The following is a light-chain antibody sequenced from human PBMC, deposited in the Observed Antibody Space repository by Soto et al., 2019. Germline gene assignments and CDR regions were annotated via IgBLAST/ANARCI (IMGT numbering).Light chain of an antibody. V-gene: IGKV3-20*01. CDR2: AVS. Sequence: ELVWTPYPGTPTWPPGQSETSSCRASRTVDSTYLAWYQHKPGQAPRLLIYAVSDRATGIAERFSGSGCGTDFILIIRRLEPEDFAVYYCQQYVGSSRTFGQGTKVDIK. J-gene: IGKJ1*01. CDR1: RTVDSTY. CDR3: QQYVGSSRT.